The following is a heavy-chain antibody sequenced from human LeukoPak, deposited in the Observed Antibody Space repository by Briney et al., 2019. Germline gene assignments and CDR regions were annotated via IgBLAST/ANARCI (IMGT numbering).Heavy chain of an antibody. Sequence: PSETLSLTCAVYGGSFSGYYWSWIRQPPGKGLEWIGEINRSGSTNYHPSLKSRVTISVDTSKTQFSLKLSSVTAADTAVYDCARGSKMYYDYVWGSSQPRLDYWGQGTLVTVSS. CDR1: GGSFSGYY. J-gene: IGHJ4*02. CDR3: ARGSKMYYDYVWGSSQPRLDY. CDR2: INRSGST. D-gene: IGHD3-16*01. V-gene: IGHV4-34*01.